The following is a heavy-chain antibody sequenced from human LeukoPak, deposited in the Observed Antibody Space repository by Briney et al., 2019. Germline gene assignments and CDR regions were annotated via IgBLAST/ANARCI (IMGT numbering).Heavy chain of an antibody. CDR2: ISSSGSTI. CDR3: AKALYSSGWYFDY. CDR1: GFTFSSYE. J-gene: IGHJ4*02. V-gene: IGHV3-48*03. D-gene: IGHD6-19*01. Sequence: ESGGSLRLSCAASGFTFSSYEMNWVRQAPGKGLEWVSYISSSGSTIYYADSVKGRFTISRDNSKNTLYLQMNSLRAEDTAVYYCAKALYSSGWYFDYWGQGTLVTVSS.